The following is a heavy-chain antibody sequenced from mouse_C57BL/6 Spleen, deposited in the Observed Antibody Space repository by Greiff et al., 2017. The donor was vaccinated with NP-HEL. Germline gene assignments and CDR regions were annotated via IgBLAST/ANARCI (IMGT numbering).Heavy chain of an antibody. CDR3: AREGWLLRAMDY. V-gene: IGHV1-81*01. J-gene: IGHJ4*01. CDR2: IYPRSGNT. CDR1: GYTFTSYG. Sequence: VQLQQSGAELARPGASVKLSCKASGYTFTSYGISWVKQRTGQGLEWIGEIYPRSGNTYYNEKFKGKATLTADKSSSTAYRELRSLTSEDSAVYFCAREGWLLRAMDYWGQGTSVTVSS. D-gene: IGHD2-3*01.